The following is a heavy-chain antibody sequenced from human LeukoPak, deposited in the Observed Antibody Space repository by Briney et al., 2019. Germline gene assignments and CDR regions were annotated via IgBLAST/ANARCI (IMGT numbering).Heavy chain of an antibody. CDR3: ARDRMIVVVIGLGHDAFDI. D-gene: IGHD3-22*01. J-gene: IGHJ3*02. V-gene: IGHV1-18*01. CDR2: ISAYNGNT. Sequence: ASVKVSFTASGYTFTIYGISWVRQAPGQGREWMGWISAYNGNTNYAQKLQGRVTMTTDTSTSTAYMELRSLRSDDTAVYYCARDRMIVVVIGLGHDAFDIWGQGTMVTVSS. CDR1: GYTFTIYG.